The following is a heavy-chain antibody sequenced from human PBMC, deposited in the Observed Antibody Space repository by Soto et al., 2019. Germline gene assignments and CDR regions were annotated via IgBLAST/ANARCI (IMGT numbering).Heavy chain of an antibody. D-gene: IGHD2-21*02. V-gene: IGHV1-2*02. CDR2: VTPSTGGT. J-gene: IGHJ3*01. CDR3: ARDLRTDSYPAFAF. Sequence: QVQLVQSGAEVKKPGASVMVSCKASGYTFSDYYVHWVRQAPGQGLEWMGWVTPSTGGTNYAQKFRCRVTMTSDTSTITAYMELSGLRFDDTAVYYCARDLRTDSYPAFAFWVQGTLVAVSS. CDR1: GYTFSDYY.